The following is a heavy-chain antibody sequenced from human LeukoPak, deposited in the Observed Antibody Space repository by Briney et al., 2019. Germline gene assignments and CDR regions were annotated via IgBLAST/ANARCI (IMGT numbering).Heavy chain of an antibody. J-gene: IGHJ5*02. V-gene: IGHV4-59*01. CDR2: IYYSGST. D-gene: IGHD2-2*01. CDR3: ARVGYCSNTSCYGDSIWFDP. Sequence: SETLSLTCTVSGGSISSYYWSWIRQPPGKGLEWIGYIYYSGSTNYNPSLKSRVTISVDTSKNQFSLKLSSVTAADTAVYYCARVGYCSNTSCYGDSIWFDPWGQGTLVTVSS. CDR1: GGSISSYY.